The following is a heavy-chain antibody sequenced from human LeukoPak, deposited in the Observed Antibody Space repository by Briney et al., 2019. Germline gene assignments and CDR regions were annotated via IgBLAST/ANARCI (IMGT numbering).Heavy chain of an antibody. D-gene: IGHD2-2*02. CDR3: ARAVPAAIRGNWFDP. V-gene: IGHV1-69*13. Sequence: EASVKVSCKASGYTFDSYGISWVRQAPGQGLEWMGGIIPIFGTANYAQKFQGRVTITADESTSTAYMELSSLRSEDTAVYYCARAVPAAIRGNWFDPWGQGTLVTVSS. CDR2: IIPIFGTA. J-gene: IGHJ5*02. CDR1: GYTFDSYG.